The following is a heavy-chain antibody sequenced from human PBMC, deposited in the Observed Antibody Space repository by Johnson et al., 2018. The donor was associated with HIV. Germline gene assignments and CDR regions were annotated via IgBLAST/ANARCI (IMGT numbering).Heavy chain of an antibody. CDR3: ARGFVRISMILVADAFDM. D-gene: IGHD3-22*01. V-gene: IGHV3-30-3*01. CDR2: ISYYGSNK. J-gene: IGHJ3*02. Sequence: QVQLVESGGGVVQPGGSLRLSCAASGFTFSSYAMSWVRQAPGKGLEWVAVISYYGSNKYYADSVKGRFTISRDNSKNSLYLQMNSLRAEDTALYFCARGFVRISMILVADAFDMWGQGTMVTVSS. CDR1: GFTFSSYA.